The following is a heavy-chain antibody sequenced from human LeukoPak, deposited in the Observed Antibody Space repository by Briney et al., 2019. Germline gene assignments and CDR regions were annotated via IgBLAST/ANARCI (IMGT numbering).Heavy chain of an antibody. CDR2: INHSGST. V-gene: IGHV4-34*01. CDR3: ARTRRSVVVVAANVFHYYYYMDV. Sequence: SETPSLTCAVYGGSFSGYYWSWIRQPPGKGLEWIGEINHSGSTNYNPSLKSRVTISVDTSKNQFSLKLSSVTAADTAVYYCARTRRSVVVVAANVFHYYYYMDVWGKGTTVTVSS. J-gene: IGHJ6*03. D-gene: IGHD2-15*01. CDR1: GGSFSGYY.